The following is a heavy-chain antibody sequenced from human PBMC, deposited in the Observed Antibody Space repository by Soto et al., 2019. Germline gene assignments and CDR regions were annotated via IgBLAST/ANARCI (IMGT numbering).Heavy chain of an antibody. CDR3: ARQGRAVSSYYFDY. CDR1: GYTFTSYA. J-gene: IGHJ4*02. Sequence: ASVKVSCKASGYTFTSYAMHWVRQAPGQRLEWMGWINAGNGSTYYANSVKGRFTISRDNSKNTLYLQMGSLRAEDMAVYYCARQGRAVSSYYFDYWGQGTLVTVSS. V-gene: IGHV1-3*03. CDR2: INAGNGST. D-gene: IGHD3-10*01.